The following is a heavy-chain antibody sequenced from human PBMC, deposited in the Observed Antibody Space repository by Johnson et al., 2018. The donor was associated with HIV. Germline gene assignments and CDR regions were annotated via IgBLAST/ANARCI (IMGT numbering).Heavy chain of an antibody. CDR1: GFTVSSNY. J-gene: IGHJ3*02. Sequence: MLLVESGGGLVQPGRSLRLSCAASGFTVSSNYMSWVRQAPGKGLAWVSVIYSGGSTYYADSVKGRFTISRDNSKNTLYLQMNSLRAEDTAMYYCARVSSIAALWDAFDIWGQGTMVTVSS. D-gene: IGHD6-6*01. CDR3: ARVSSIAALWDAFDI. CDR2: IYSGGST. V-gene: IGHV3-66*02.